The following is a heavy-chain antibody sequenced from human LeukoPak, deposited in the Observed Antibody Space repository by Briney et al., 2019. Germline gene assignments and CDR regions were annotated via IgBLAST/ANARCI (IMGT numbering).Heavy chain of an antibody. J-gene: IGHJ3*02. CDR2: IYSGGST. D-gene: IGHD4-11*01. Sequence: GGSLRLSCAASGFTVSSNYMSWVRQAPGKGLEWVSVIYSGGSTYYADSVKGRFTISRDNSKNTLYLQMNSLRAEDTAVYYCAKSMTTHAFDIWGQGTMVTVSS. CDR1: GFTVSSNY. V-gene: IGHV3-66*01. CDR3: AKSMTTHAFDI.